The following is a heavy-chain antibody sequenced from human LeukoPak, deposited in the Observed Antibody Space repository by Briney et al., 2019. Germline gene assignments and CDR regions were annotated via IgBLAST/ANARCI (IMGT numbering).Heavy chain of an antibody. V-gene: IGHV3-53*01. D-gene: IGHD5-12*01. J-gene: IGHJ4*02. CDR3: ARNSGYDLPFDY. Sequence: GGSLRLSCAASGFAVSSNYMTWVRQAPGKGLEWVSVIYSGGSTYYADSVKGRFTISRDNSKNTLSLQMNSLRAEDTAVYYCARNSGYDLPFDYWGQGTLVTVSS. CDR1: GFAVSSNY. CDR2: IYSGGST.